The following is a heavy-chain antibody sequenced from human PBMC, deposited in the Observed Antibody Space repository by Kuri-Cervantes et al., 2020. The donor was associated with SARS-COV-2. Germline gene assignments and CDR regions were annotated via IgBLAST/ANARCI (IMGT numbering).Heavy chain of an antibody. CDR1: GYTFTTYA. J-gene: IGHJ6*02. V-gene: IGHV1-3*01. CDR2: INGGNGYT. CDR3: ARSIAAAGTTSRDYYYGMDV. D-gene: IGHD6-13*01. Sequence: ASVKVSCKASGYTFTTYAMHWVRQAPGQRLEWMGWINGGNGYTKYSQKFQGWVTMTRDTSISTAYMELSRLRSDDTAVYYCARSIAAAGTTSRDYYYGMDVWGQGTTVTVSS.